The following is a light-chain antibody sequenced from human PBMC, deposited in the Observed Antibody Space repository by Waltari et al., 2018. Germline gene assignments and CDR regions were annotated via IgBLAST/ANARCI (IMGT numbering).Light chain of an antibody. CDR3: LLHYSGFWV. CDR2: EIS. Sequence: QAVVTQETSLTVSPGGTVTLTCGSSTGTVTSSHCPYWLQQKPGQAPTTLIYEISNKNSWTPARFSGSLLGGKAALTLSGAQPEDEADYYCLLHYSGFWVFGGGTKLTVL. J-gene: IGLJ3*02. V-gene: IGLV7-46*01. CDR1: TGTVTSSHC.